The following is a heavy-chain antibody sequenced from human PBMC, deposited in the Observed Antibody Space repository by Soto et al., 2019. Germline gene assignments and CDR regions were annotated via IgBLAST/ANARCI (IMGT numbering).Heavy chain of an antibody. CDR1: GFTCSSYG. CDR3: ARLKGTYFDS. D-gene: IGHD3-10*01. Sequence: GGSLRLSCAASGFTCSSYGMHWVRQAPGKGLEWVALIWYDGSNKYYADSVKGRFTISRDNSKNTLYLQMNSLRVEDTAVYYCARLKGTYFDSWGQGTLVTVSS. CDR2: IWYDGSNK. J-gene: IGHJ4*02. V-gene: IGHV3-30*02.